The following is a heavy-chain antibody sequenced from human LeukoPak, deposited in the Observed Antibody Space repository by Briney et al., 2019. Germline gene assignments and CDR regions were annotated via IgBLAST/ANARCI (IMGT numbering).Heavy chain of an antibody. CDR1: GFTFSTYV. Sequence: GGSLRLSCAASGFTFSTYVMKWVRQAPGKGLEWVSVISNNGANTYYAESVKGRFTISRDSSKNTLYLQMDSLRVEDSALYYCAKQRGGGDFYFDHWGQGTLVTVSS. D-gene: IGHD2-21*01. CDR3: AKQRGGGDFYFDH. CDR2: ISNNGANT. V-gene: IGHV3-23*01. J-gene: IGHJ4*02.